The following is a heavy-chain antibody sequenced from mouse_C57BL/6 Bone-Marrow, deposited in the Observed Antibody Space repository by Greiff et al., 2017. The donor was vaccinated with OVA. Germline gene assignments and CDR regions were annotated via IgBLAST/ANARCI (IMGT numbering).Heavy chain of an antibody. V-gene: IGHV5-16*01. Sequence: EVQVVESEGGLVQPGSSMKLSCTASGFTFSDYYMAWVRQVPEKGLEWVANINYDGSSTYYLDSLKSRFIISRDNAKNILYLQMSSLKSEDTATYYCARDYYDSFSLWGRGTLVTVSA. D-gene: IGHD1-1*01. CDR3: ARDYYDSFSL. J-gene: IGHJ3*02. CDR2: INYDGSST. CDR1: GFTFSDYY.